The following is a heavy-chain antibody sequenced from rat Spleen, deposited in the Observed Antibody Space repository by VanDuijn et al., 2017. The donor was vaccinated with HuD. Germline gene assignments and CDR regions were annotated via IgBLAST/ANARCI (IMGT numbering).Heavy chain of an antibody. CDR3: ATHGGLYNWFAH. CDR1: GFTFSNYG. V-gene: IGHV5-29*01. CDR2: INTDGDNI. Sequence: EVQLVESGGGLVQPGRSLKLSCAASGFTFSNYGMAWVRQAPTKGLEWVATINTDGDNIFYGDSVKGRFTVSRDDAKSTLWLQMDSLTSEDTATYYCATHGGLYNWFAHWGQGTLVTVSS. J-gene: IGHJ3*01.